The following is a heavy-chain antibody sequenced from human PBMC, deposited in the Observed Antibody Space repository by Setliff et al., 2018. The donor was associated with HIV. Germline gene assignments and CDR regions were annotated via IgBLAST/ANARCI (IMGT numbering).Heavy chain of an antibody. CDR2: IFSSGST. CDR3: ARLGIAVVVFGFDP. CDR1: GDSISSYS. D-gene: IGHD6-19*01. J-gene: IGHJ5*02. V-gene: IGHV4-4*09. Sequence: PSETLSLTCTVSGDSISSYSWNWIRQSPGGGLEWIGFIFSSGSTKYNPSLQSRVTMSIDTSKNQFSLRLTSVTAADTAVYYCARLGIAVVVFGFDPWGQGTLVTVSS.